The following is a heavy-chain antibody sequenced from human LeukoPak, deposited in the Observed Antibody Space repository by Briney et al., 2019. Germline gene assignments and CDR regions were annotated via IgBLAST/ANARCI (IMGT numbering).Heavy chain of an antibody. J-gene: IGHJ4*02. D-gene: IGHD6-13*01. Sequence: GGSLRLSCAASGFTFSIYAMSWVRQAPGEGLEWVSTTSGSGGSTDYSDSVTGRFTISRDNSKSTLYLQMSSLRADDTAVYYCAKGGSFRAFDYWGQGTLVTVSS. CDR3: AKGGSFRAFDY. CDR2: TSGSGGST. CDR1: GFTFSIYA. V-gene: IGHV3-23*01.